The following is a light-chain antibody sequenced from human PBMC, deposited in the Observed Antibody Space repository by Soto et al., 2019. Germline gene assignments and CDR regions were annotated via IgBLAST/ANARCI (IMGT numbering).Light chain of an antibody. Sequence: EIIMTQSPATLSVSPGERATLSCRASQSVSNNLAWYQQKPGQAPRLLIYGASTMANDIPARFSGSGSGTEFTLTIRSLQSEDIAVYYCQHYDNWPPCTFGQGTKVEIK. J-gene: IGKJ1*01. CDR1: QSVSNN. CDR2: GAS. CDR3: QHYDNWPPCT. V-gene: IGKV3-15*01.